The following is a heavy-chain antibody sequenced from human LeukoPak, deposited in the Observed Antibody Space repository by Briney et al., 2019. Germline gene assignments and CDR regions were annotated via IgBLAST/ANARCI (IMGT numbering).Heavy chain of an antibody. CDR3: ARGWAWGVISGWYLDN. CDR1: GGSFSGYY. J-gene: IGHJ4*02. V-gene: IGHV4-34*01. CDR2: INHSGST. Sequence: SETLSLTCAVYGGSFSGYYWSWIRQPPGKGLEWIGEINHSGSTNYNPSLKSRVTISVDTSKNQFSLKLSSVTAADTAVYYCARGWAWGVISGWYLDNWGQGTLVTVSS. D-gene: IGHD6-19*01.